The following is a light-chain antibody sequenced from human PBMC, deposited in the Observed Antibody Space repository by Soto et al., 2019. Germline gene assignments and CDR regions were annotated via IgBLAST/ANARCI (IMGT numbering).Light chain of an antibody. Sequence: QSALTQPPSASGSPGQSVTLSCTGTSRDVGGYNYVSWYQQHPGKAPKLMIYEVSKRPSGVPDRFSGSKSGNTASLTVSGLQAEDEDEYYCSSYSGSNNLVFGGGTKVTVL. CDR2: EVS. J-gene: IGLJ2*01. CDR1: SRDVGGYNY. CDR3: SSYSGSNNLV. V-gene: IGLV2-8*01.